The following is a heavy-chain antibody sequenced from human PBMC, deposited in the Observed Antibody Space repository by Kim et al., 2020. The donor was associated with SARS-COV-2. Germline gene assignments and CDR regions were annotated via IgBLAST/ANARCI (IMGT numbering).Heavy chain of an antibody. CDR2: ISSSGPIT. D-gene: IGHD6-19*01. CDR3: AKSQGLGSGWQPELGFDP. CDR1: GFTFSTYA. V-gene: IGHV3-23*01. Sequence: GGSLRLSCAASGFTFSTYAMTWVRQAPGKGLEWVSAISSSGPITYYADSVKGRFTISRDNSKNTLYLQMNSLRVEDTAIYYCAKSQGLGSGWQPELGFDPWGQGALVTVSS. J-gene: IGHJ5*02.